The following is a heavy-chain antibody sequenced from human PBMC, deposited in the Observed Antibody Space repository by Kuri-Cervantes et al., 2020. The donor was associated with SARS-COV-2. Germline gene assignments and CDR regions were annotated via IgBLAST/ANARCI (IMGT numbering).Heavy chain of an antibody. D-gene: IGHD6-13*01. Sequence: ASVKVSCRASGYTFTSYAMHWVRQAPGQGLEWMGWISAYNGNTNYAQKLQGRVTMTTDTSTSTAYMELRSLRSDDTAVYYCARDPRIAAPRKFWSDYYGMDVWGQGTTVTVSS. CDR2: ISAYNGNT. J-gene: IGHJ6*02. CDR1: GYTFTSYA. V-gene: IGHV1-18*01. CDR3: ARDPRIAAPRKFWSDYYGMDV.